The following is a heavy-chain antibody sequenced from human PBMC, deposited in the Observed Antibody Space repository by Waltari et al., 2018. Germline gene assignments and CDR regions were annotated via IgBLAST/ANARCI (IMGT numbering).Heavy chain of an antibody. Sequence: QVQLQQWGAGLLKPSETLSLTCAVYGGSFSGYYWSWIRQPPGKGLEWIGEINHSGSTNYNPSLKSGVTISVDTSKNQFSLKLSSVTAADTAVYYCARLPRAYCSGGSCYSDYWGQGTLVTVSS. J-gene: IGHJ4*02. CDR3: ARLPRAYCSGGSCYSDY. D-gene: IGHD2-15*01. V-gene: IGHV4-34*01. CDR2: INHSGST. CDR1: GGSFSGYY.